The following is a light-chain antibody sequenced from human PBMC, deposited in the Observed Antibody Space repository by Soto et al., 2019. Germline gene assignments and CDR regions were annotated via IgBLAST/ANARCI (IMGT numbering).Light chain of an antibody. V-gene: IGLV2-14*03. CDR1: HNDIGTYDY. Sequence: QSALTHPTSVSGSPGQSITISCTGNHNDIGTYDYVSWYQQHPGRAPRLLIYGVTTPPSGISDRFSASKSGLTASLTISGLQPEDEADYYCSSFTSDRIYVFGPGTKLTVL. J-gene: IGLJ1*01. CDR2: GVT. CDR3: SSFTSDRIYV.